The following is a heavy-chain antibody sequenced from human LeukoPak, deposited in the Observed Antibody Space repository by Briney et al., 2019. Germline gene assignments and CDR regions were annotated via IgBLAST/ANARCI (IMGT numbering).Heavy chain of an antibody. CDR2: IHTSGDT. CDR3: ARHAADYYYMDV. CDR1: GDSIRNYY. D-gene: IGHD6-25*01. J-gene: IGHJ6*03. V-gene: IGHV4-4*09. Sequence: PSETLSLTCTVSGDSIRNYYWSWIRQPPGQGLEWIAFIHTSGDTNYNPSLKTRATISVDMSKNQFSLRLGSVTAADTAVYYCARHAADYYYMDVWGQGTTVTVSS.